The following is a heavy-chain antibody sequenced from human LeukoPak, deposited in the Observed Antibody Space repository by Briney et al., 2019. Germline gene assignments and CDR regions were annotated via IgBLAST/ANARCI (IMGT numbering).Heavy chain of an antibody. J-gene: IGHJ5*02. CDR1: GFTFGDYG. CDR3: TSPDHTRDWHDA. Sequence: GGSLRLSCTGFGFTFGDYGMSWVRQAPGKGLEWVGFIRNKAYGGTTEYAASVKGRFTISRDDSKSIAYLQMDSLKAEDTAVYYCTSPDHTRDWHDAWGQGTLVTVSS. D-gene: IGHD1-14*01. V-gene: IGHV3-49*04. CDR2: IRNKAYGGTT.